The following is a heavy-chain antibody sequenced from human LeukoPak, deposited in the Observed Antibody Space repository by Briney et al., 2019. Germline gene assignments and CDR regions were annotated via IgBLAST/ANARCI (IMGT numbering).Heavy chain of an antibody. D-gene: IGHD6-6*01. Sequence: GGSLRLSCAASGFTFTDYYMTWIRQAPGKGLEWLSYISTTSTYTNYADSVKGRFTISRDNANNSLSLQMDSLRAEDTAVYYCARIKGYSSSPFDHWGQGILVTASS. CDR3: ARIKGYSSSPFDH. CDR2: ISTTSTYT. V-gene: IGHV3-11*06. CDR1: GFTFTDYY. J-gene: IGHJ4*02.